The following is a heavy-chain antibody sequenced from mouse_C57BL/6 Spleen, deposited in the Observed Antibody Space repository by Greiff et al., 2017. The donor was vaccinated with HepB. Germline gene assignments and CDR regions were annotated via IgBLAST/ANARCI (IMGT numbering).Heavy chain of an antibody. Sequence: QVQLQQPGAELVKPGASVKLSCKASGYTFTSYWMHWVKQRPGRGLEWIGRIDPNSGGTKYNEKFKSKATLTVDKPSSTAYMQLSSLTSEDSAVYYCARVACIYYDYDGYFDYWGQGTTLTVSS. CDR2: IDPNSGGT. CDR1: GYTFTSYW. V-gene: IGHV1-72*01. CDR3: ARVACIYYDYDGYFDY. J-gene: IGHJ2*01. D-gene: IGHD2-4*01.